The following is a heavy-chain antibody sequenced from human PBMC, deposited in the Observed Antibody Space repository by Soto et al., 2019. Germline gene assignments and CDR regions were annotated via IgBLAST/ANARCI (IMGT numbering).Heavy chain of an antibody. J-gene: IGHJ4*02. D-gene: IGHD2-21*02. CDR3: APRRHSGDWNGWFFDY. V-gene: IGHV2-5*02. CDR1: GFSLTTRPVG. Sequence: QITLRESGPTLVKPTQTLTLTCTFSGFSLTTRPVGVGWIRQSPGKALEWLAFAYWDDDNRYSPSLRSRLTVTKDSTQNQGVFKRTNVDHVDTATYFCAPRRHSGDWNGWFFDYWGQGTLVTFSS. CDR2: AYWDDDN.